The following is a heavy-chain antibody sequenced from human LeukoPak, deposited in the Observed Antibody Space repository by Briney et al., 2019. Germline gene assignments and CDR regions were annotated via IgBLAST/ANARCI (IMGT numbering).Heavy chain of an antibody. Sequence: PSETLSLTCTVSDDSISDYYRGWIRQPPGKGLEWIGYIHNSGTSTYNLSLKSRVTISADTSKNQFSLKLNSMTTADTAVYYCTRGAEWLIDYWGQGILVTVSS. CDR2: IHNSGTS. CDR3: TRGAEWLIDY. CDR1: DDSISDYY. J-gene: IGHJ4*02. V-gene: IGHV4-59*01. D-gene: IGHD5-12*01.